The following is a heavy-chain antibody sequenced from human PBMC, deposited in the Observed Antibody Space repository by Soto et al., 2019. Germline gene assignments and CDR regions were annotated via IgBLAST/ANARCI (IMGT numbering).Heavy chain of an antibody. J-gene: IGHJ4*02. D-gene: IGHD3-10*01. CDR2: ISPYNGNT. CDR3: TTGWFGEFVYYFDY. V-gene: IGHV1-18*01. Sequence: QVQLVQSGAEVKKPGASVKVSCKTSGYTFTTYGISWVRQAPGQGLEWMGWISPYNGNTKYAQELQGRVTMTADTSTSTAYMDLRSLTSDDTAVYYCTTGWFGEFVYYFDYWGQGTLVTVSS. CDR1: GYTFTTYG.